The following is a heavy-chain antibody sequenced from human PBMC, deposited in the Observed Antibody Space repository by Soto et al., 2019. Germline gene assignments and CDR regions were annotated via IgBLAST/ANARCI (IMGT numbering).Heavy chain of an antibody. CDR3: ARGTEGCSSTRCLPHYYYYMDV. J-gene: IGHJ6*03. Sequence: QVQLVQAGAEVKKPGASVKVSCKASGYTFTSYGISWVRQAPGQGLEWMGWISAYNGNTNYAQKLQGRVTMTTDTSTSTAYMELRSLRSDVTAVYYCARGTEGCSSTRCLPHYYYYMDVWGKGTTVTVSS. CDR2: ISAYNGNT. CDR1: GYTFTSYG. V-gene: IGHV1-18*01. D-gene: IGHD2-2*01.